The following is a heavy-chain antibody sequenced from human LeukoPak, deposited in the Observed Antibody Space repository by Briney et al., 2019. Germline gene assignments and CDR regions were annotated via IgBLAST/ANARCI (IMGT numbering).Heavy chain of an antibody. CDR2: INPNSVGS. V-gene: IGHV1-2*02. D-gene: IGHD6-6*01. CDR3: ATRIAARRNGMDY. J-gene: IGHJ4*02. CDR1: GYIFTGYY. Sequence: ASVKVSCKASGYIFTGYYMHWVRQAPGQGLEWMGWINPNSVGSNYAQKFKGRVTLTRDTSISTAYMELSRLGSDDTAVYYCATRIAARRNGMDYWGQGTLVTVSS.